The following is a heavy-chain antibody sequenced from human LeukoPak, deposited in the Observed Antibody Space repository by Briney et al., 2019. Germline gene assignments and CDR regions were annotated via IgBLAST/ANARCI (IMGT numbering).Heavy chain of an antibody. J-gene: IGHJ4*02. CDR1: GGSISSYY. CDR2: IYTSGST. CDR3: ARESTVRGVIVRPFDY. Sequence: SETLSLTCTVSGGSISSYYWSWIRQPAGKGLEWIGRIYTSGSTNYNPSLKSRVTMSVDTSKNQFSLKLNSVTAADTAVYYCARESTVRGVIVRPFDYWGQGTLVTVSS. D-gene: IGHD3-10*01. V-gene: IGHV4-4*07.